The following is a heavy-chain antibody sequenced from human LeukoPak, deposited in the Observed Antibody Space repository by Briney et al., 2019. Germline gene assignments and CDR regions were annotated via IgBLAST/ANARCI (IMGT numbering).Heavy chain of an antibody. CDR2: INPNSGGT. Sequence: GASVKVSCKASGYTFTGYYMHWARQAPGQGLEWMGWINPNSGGTNYAQKFQGRVTMTRDTSISTAYMELSRLRSDDTAVYYCARENYDFWSGRAHSNWFDPWGQGTLVTVSS. CDR1: GYTFTGYY. J-gene: IGHJ5*02. D-gene: IGHD3-3*01. CDR3: ARENYDFWSGRAHSNWFDP. V-gene: IGHV1-2*02.